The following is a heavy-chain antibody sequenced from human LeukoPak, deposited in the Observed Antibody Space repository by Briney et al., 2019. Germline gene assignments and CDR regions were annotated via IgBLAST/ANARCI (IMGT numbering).Heavy chain of an antibody. J-gene: IGHJ4*02. CDR2: IEPHSGGT. V-gene: IGHV1-2*02. Sequence: ASVKVSCKTSGYTFSDYHVHWVRQAPGQGLAWMGWIEPHSGGTDFAEKFHGRLTMTRDTSITTVYMEMTRLTSDDTAVYYCARDPPGDSGLDCWGQGTLVTVSS. D-gene: IGHD1-26*01. CDR3: ARDPPGDSGLDC. CDR1: GYTFSDYH.